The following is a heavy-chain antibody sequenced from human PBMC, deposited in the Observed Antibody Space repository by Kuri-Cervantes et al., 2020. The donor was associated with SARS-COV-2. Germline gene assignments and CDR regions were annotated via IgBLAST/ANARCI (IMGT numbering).Heavy chain of an antibody. Sequence: GGSLRLSCGASGFTFSSYSMNWVRQAAGKGLEWVAVISYDGSNKYYADSVKGRFTISRDNSKNTLYLQMNSLRAEDTAVYYCAKYRWGLDYWGQGTLVTVSS. CDR3: AKYRWGLDY. CDR1: GFTFSSYS. CDR2: ISYDGSNK. J-gene: IGHJ4*02. V-gene: IGHV3-30*18. D-gene: IGHD3-16*01.